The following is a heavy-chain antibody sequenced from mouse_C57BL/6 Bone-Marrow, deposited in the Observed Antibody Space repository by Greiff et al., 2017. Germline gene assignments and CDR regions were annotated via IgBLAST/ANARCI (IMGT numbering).Heavy chain of an antibody. V-gene: IGHV10-1*01. J-gene: IGHJ4*01. D-gene: IGHD1-1*01. CDR1: GFSFNTYA. CDR3: VRHPHYYGSSGYYAMDY. Sequence: EVQLVESGGGLVQPKGSLKLSCAASGFSFNTYAMNWVRQAPGKGLEWVARIRSKSNNYATYYADSVKDRFTISRDDSESMLYLQMNNLITEDTAMYYCVRHPHYYGSSGYYAMDYWGQGTSVTVSS. CDR2: IRSKSNNYAT.